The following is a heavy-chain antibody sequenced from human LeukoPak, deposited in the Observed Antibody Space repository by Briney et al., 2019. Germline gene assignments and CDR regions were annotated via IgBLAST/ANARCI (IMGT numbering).Heavy chain of an antibody. Sequence: SETLSLTCAVSGGSISSGGYSWSWIRQPPGKGLEWIGYIYHSGSTYYNPSLKSRVTISVDTSKNQFSLKLSSVTAAVTAVYYCARNLYGDYGVGFDYWGQGTLVTVSS. CDR2: IYHSGST. CDR1: GGSISSGGYS. V-gene: IGHV4-30-2*02. CDR3: ARNLYGDYGVGFDY. J-gene: IGHJ4*02. D-gene: IGHD4-17*01.